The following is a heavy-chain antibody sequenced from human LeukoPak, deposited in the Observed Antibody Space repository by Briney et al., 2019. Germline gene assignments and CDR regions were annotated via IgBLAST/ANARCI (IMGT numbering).Heavy chain of an antibody. CDR3: AKDQAVVITGLLDY. Sequence: GGSLRLSCAASGFTFSSYWMHWVRQAPGKGLVWVSRINSDGSSTSYADSVKGRFTISRDNSKSTLYLQMNSLRAEDTAVYYCAKDQAVVITGLLDYWGQGTLVTVSS. D-gene: IGHD3-22*01. J-gene: IGHJ4*02. CDR1: GFTFSSYW. V-gene: IGHV3-74*01. CDR2: INSDGSST.